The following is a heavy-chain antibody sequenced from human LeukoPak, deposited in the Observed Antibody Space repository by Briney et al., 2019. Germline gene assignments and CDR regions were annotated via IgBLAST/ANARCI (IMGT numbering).Heavy chain of an antibody. D-gene: IGHD3-16*01. CDR2: ITTKATSYAT. CDR1: GFTFSDCD. J-gene: IGHJ5*02. V-gene: IGHV3-73*01. CDR3: TTFNRGHH. Sequence: PGGSLRLSCATSGFTFSDCDMHWVRQASGKGLEWVGRITTKATSYATTYGASLKGRFTISRDDSGNRAYLQMNSLRTEDTAVYYCTTFNRGHHWGQGALVTVSS.